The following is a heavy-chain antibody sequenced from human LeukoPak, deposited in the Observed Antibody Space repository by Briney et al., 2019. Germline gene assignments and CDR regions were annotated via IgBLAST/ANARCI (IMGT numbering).Heavy chain of an antibody. D-gene: IGHD1-26*01. CDR1: GGSISSSSYY. CDR3: ARRIGRGNYFDY. CDR2: IYYSGST. Sequence: SETLSLTCTVSGGSISSSSYYWGWIRQPPGKGLEWIGSIYYSGSTYYNPPLKSRVTISVDTSKNQFSLKLSSVTAADTAVYYCARRIGRGNYFDYWGQGTLVTVSS. J-gene: IGHJ4*02. V-gene: IGHV4-39*01.